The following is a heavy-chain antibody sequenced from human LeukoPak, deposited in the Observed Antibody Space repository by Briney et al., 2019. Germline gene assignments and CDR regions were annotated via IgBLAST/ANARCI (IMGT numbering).Heavy chain of an antibody. CDR3: AREIAAAGYYFDY. CDR2: INPSGGST. CDR1: GYTFTGYY. Sequence: ASVKVSCKASGYTFTGYYMHWVRQAPGQGLEWMGIINPSGGSTSYAQKFQGRVTMTRDTSTSTVYMELSSLRSEDTAVYYYAREIAAAGYYFDYWGQGTLVTVSS. J-gene: IGHJ4*02. V-gene: IGHV1-46*01. D-gene: IGHD6-13*01.